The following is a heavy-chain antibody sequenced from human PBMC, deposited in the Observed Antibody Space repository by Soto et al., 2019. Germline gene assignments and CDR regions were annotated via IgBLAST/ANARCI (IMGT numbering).Heavy chain of an antibody. Sequence: SETLSLISTASLGSISIYYWSWIRQPPGKGLEWIGYIYYSGGTNYNPSLKSRVTISVDTSKNQFSLKLSSVTAADTAVYYCARLRGVIDYWGQGTLVTVSS. CDR2: IYYSGGT. D-gene: IGHD3-10*01. V-gene: IGHV4-59*01. J-gene: IGHJ4*02. CDR3: ARLRGVIDY. CDR1: LGSISIYY.